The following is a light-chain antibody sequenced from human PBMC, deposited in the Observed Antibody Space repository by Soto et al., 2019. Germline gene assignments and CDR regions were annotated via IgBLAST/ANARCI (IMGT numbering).Light chain of an antibody. Sequence: DIQMTQSPSSVSASVGDRVTITCRASQGINNWLAWYQQKPGKAPKLLIYAASSLQSGVPSRFSGSGSGTDFTLTISSLQPEDYATYYCYQANSFIPFGGGTKVEIK. J-gene: IGKJ4*01. CDR2: AAS. CDR1: QGINNW. V-gene: IGKV1-12*01. CDR3: YQANSFIP.